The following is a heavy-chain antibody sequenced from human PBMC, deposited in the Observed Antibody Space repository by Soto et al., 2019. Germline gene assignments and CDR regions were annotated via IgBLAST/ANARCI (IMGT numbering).Heavy chain of an antibody. V-gene: IGHV1-69*02. D-gene: IGHD4-17*01. Sequence: QVQLVQYGAEVKKPGASVKVSCKASAGTFDTYSIMWVRQAPGQGLEWMGRTIPAIDLINYAQKFQGRFTITVDKSTTTVYMELRSLRYEDTAIYYCARTGAFDYWGQGTLVTVSS. CDR1: AGTFDTYS. CDR2: TIPAIDLI. CDR3: ARTGAFDY. J-gene: IGHJ4*02.